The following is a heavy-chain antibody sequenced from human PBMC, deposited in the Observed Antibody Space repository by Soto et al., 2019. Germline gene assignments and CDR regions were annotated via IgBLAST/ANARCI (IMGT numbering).Heavy chain of an antibody. J-gene: IGHJ4*02. D-gene: IGHD3-22*01. CDR1: GGYVSSSSFL. CDR2: IYYSGTT. Sequence: SETLSLTCTVSGGYVSSSSFLLGWIRQSPGKELEWIGSIYYSGTTYYNPSLKSRVTISVDTSKSQFSLKVSSVTAADTAVYYCARLLDDSRGYYYFDYWGQGTLVTVSS. CDR3: ARLLDDSRGYYYFDY. V-gene: IGHV4-39*01.